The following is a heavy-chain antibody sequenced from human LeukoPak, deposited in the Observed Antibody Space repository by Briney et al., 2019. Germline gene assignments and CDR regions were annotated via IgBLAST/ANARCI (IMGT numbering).Heavy chain of an antibody. V-gene: IGHV3-21*01. D-gene: IGHD5-18*01. J-gene: IGHJ3*02. CDR1: GFTFSSYS. CDR2: ISSSSSYI. CDR3: ARDITLSGYSYGIDI. Sequence: PGGSLRLSCAASGFTFSSYSMNWVRQAPGKGLEWVSSISSSSSYIYYADSVKGRFTISRDNAKNSLYLQMNSLRAEDTAVYYCARDITLSGYSYGIDIWGQGTMVTVSS.